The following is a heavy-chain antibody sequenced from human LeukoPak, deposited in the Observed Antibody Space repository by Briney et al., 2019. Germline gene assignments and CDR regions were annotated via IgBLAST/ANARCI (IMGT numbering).Heavy chain of an antibody. J-gene: IGHJ3*01. D-gene: IGHD5-18*01. CDR3: AREGLGYSYGTGWGPSNCIGMYAFYV. CDR2: INSNSGGT. Sequence: ASVKVSCKASGYTFSDYYIHWVRQAPGQGLEWVGWINSNSGGTKYAQKLQGRVTMTRDTSSSTAYMELSRLRSDDTAVYFCAREGLGYSYGTGWGPSNCIGMYAFYVWGQGTKLTVSS. V-gene: IGHV1-2*02. CDR1: GYTFSDYY.